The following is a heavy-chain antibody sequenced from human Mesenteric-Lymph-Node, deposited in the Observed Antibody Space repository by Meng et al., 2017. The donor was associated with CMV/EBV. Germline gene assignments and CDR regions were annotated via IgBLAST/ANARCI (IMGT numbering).Heavy chain of an antibody. CDR1: GFTFSNAW. Sequence: GESLKISCAASGFTFSNAWMSWVRQAPGKGLEWVGRIKSKTDGGTTDYAAPVKGRFTISRDDSKNTLYLQMNSLKTEDTAVYFCAKPLVIEPFKDRWFDPWGQGTLVTVSS. J-gene: IGHJ5*02. V-gene: IGHV3-15*01. D-gene: IGHD2/OR15-2a*01. CDR2: IKSKTDGGTT. CDR3: AKPLVIEPFKDRWFDP.